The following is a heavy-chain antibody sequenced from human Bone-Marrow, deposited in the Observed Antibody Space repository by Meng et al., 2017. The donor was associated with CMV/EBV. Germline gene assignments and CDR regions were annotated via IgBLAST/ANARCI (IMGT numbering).Heavy chain of an antibody. Sequence: GEYLKISCAASGFTFNSNAMSWVRQAPGKGLEGVSVISAGGASTHYGDSVKGRFTISRDNSKNTLYLQMNSLRAEDTGVYYCAKTSGSWVWGEGTTVTVSS. CDR1: GFTFNSNA. V-gene: IGHV3-23*01. J-gene: IGHJ6*04. CDR2: ISAGGAST. CDR3: AKTSGSWV. D-gene: IGHD6-13*01.